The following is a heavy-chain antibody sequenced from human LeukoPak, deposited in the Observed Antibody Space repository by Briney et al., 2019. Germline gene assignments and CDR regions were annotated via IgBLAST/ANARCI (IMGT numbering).Heavy chain of an antibody. D-gene: IGHD3-16*01. Sequence: SETLSLTCSVSGGSLTNYYWGWIRQPPGKGLQFIGYIHSDGTTNYDSSLQSRVAISLDTSKIQFSLRLYSVTAADTALYFCARLNFRGGEALHFDSWGQGTLVTVSS. CDR2: IHSDGTT. J-gene: IGHJ4*02. CDR1: GGSLTNYY. CDR3: ARLNFRGGEALHFDS. V-gene: IGHV4-4*09.